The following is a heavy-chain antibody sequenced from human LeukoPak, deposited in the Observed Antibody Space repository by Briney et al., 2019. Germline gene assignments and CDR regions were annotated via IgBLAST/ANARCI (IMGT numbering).Heavy chain of an antibody. D-gene: IGHD6-19*01. V-gene: IGHV4-4*07. J-gene: IGHJ4*02. CDR1: GGSISNYF. CDR2: IHTSGST. Sequence: SETLSLTCTVSGGSISNYFWSWIRQPAGKGLEWIGRIHTSGSTNYNPSLKSRVTMSIDTSKNHLSLKLSSVTAADTAVYYCTRDPGSGWLFDYWGQGTLVTVSP. CDR3: TRDPGSGWLFDY.